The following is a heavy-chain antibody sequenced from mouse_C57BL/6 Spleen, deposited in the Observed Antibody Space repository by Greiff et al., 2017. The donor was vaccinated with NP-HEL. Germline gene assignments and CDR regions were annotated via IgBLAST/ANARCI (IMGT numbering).Heavy chain of an antibody. Sequence: EVQGVESGPELVKPGASVKISCKASGYSFTDYNMHWVKQSNGKSLEWIGEINPNYGTTSSNQKFKGKATLTVDQSSSTAYMQLNSLTSEDSAVYYCARKTTVAFDYWGKGTTLSVSS. D-gene: IGHD1-1*01. V-gene: IGHV1-39*01. CDR2: INPNYGTT. J-gene: IGHJ2*01. CDR3: ARKTTVAFDY. CDR1: GYSFTDYN.